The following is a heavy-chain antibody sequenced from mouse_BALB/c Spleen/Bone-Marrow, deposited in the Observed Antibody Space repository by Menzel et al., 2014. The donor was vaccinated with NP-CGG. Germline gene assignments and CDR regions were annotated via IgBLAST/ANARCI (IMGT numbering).Heavy chain of an antibody. V-gene: IGHV1S22*01. CDR1: GYTFTSYW. J-gene: IGHJ3*01. CDR3: TRGDYDYDGFAY. D-gene: IGHD2-4*01. CDR2: FYPGWGST. Sequence: LQQSGSELVRPGGSVKLSCKASGYTFTSYWMNWVKQGPGQGLEWIGNFYPGWGSTNYDEKFKSKATLTVDTSSSTAYMHLSSLTSEDSAVYYCTRGDYDYDGFAYWGQGTLVAGS.